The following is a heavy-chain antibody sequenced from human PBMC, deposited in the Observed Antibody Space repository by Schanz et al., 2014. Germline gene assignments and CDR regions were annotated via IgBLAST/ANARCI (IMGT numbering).Heavy chain of an antibody. Sequence: QVQLQESGPGLVKPSETLSLTCTVSGASISFYDWNWIRQSPGNGLEWIGHIYYTGSTNYNPSLKSRFPISGDTPKTQFSQKRGSGPAADAAVYYCYGMDVWGQGTTVTVSS. V-gene: IGHV4-59*08. CDR3: YGMDV. J-gene: IGHJ6*02. CDR2: IYYTGST. CDR1: GASISFYD.